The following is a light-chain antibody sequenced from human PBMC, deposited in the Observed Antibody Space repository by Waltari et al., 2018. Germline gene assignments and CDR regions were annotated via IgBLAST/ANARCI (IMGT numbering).Light chain of an antibody. CDR3: SSFTSSSTLRV. V-gene: IGLV2-14*01. CDR2: DVT. Sequence: QSALTQPASVSGSPGQSITISCTGTSSDVGGYNYVSWYQQHPGKAPKLMIYDVTKRTSGVSTRFSGSKSGNTASLTISGLQAEDEADYYCSSFTSSSTLRVFGGGTKLTVL. J-gene: IGLJ3*02. CDR1: SSDVGGYNY.